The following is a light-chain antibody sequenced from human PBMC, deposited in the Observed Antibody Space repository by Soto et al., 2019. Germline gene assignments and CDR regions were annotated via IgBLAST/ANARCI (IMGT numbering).Light chain of an antibody. CDR3: EQYNGYPIT. CDR2: AAS. Sequence: DIQLTQSPSSLSASVGNRVTITCQARQDIATYFTWYQQKPEEAPRPLIYAASSLQTGVPSRFSGSGSGTDFSLTISRLQPEDFAIYYCEQYNGYPITFGQGTRREIK. CDR1: QDIATY. J-gene: IGKJ5*01. V-gene: IGKV1D-16*02.